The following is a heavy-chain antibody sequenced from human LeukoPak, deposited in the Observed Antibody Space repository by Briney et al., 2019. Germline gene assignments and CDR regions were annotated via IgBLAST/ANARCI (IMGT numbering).Heavy chain of an antibody. CDR3: ARLAAANIDY. V-gene: IGHV4-39*07. CDR1: GGSISSSSYY. D-gene: IGHD6-13*01. Sequence: KPSETLSLTCTVSGGSISSSSYYWGWIRQPPGKGLEWIGSIYYSGSTYYNPSLKSRVTISVDTSKNQFSLKLSSVTAADTAVYYCARLAAANIDYWGQGTLVTVSS. CDR2: IYYSGST. J-gene: IGHJ4*02.